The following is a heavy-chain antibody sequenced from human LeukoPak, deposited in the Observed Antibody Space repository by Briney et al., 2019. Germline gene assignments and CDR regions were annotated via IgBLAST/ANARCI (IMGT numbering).Heavy chain of an antibody. J-gene: IGHJ6*02. D-gene: IGHD6-13*01. CDR1: GYTLTELS. V-gene: IGHV1-24*01. Sequence: ASVKVSCKVSGYTLTELSMHWVRQAPGKGLEWMGGFDPEDGETIYAQKFQGRVTMTEDTSTDTAYMELSSLRSEDTAVYYCATVAGYSSSWYRGQYYYGMDVWGRGTTVTVSS. CDR3: ATVAGYSSSWYRGQYYYGMDV. CDR2: FDPEDGET.